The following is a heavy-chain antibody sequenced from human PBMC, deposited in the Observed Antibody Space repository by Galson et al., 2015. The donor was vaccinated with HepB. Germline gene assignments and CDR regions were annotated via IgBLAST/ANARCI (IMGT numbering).Heavy chain of an antibody. CDR2: ISAYNGNT. J-gene: IGHJ6*02. D-gene: IGHD3-16*02. V-gene: IGHV1-18*04. CDR3: ARDSGDDYVWGSYRYTYYYYGMDV. CDR1: GYTFTSYG. Sequence: SVKVSCKASGYTFTSYGISWVRQAPGQGLEWMGWISAYNGNTNYAQKLQGRVTMTTETSTSTAYMELRSLRSDDTAVYYCARDSGDDYVWGSYRYTYYYYGMDVWGQGTTVTVSS.